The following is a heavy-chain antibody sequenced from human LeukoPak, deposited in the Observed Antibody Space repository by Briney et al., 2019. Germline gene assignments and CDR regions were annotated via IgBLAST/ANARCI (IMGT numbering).Heavy chain of an antibody. J-gene: IGHJ4*02. V-gene: IGHV3-30-3*01. CDR2: ISYDGSNK. Sequence: PGGSLRLSSAASGFTFSSYAMHWVRQAPGKGLEWVAVISYDGSNKYYADSVKGRFTISRDNSKNTLYLQMNSLRAEDTAVYYCARVAQVLRFLEWLFSFDYWGQGTLVTVSS. D-gene: IGHD3-3*01. CDR3: ARVAQVLRFLEWLFSFDY. CDR1: GFTFSSYA.